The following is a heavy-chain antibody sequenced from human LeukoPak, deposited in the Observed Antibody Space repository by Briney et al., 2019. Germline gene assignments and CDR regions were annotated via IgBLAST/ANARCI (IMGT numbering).Heavy chain of an antibody. D-gene: IGHD3-22*01. J-gene: IGHJ3*02. Sequence: GRSLRLSCAASGFTFDDYAMHWVRQAPGKGLEWVSGISWNSGSIGYADSVKGRFTISRDNAKNSLYLQMNSLRAEDTALYYCAKGNYYDSSGYYHEADAFDIWGQGTMVTVSS. CDR3: AKGNYYDSSGYYHEADAFDI. V-gene: IGHV3-9*01. CDR1: GFTFDDYA. CDR2: ISWNSGSI.